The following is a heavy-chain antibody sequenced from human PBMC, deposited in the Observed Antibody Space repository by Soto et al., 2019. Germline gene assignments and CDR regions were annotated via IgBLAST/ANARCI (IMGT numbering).Heavy chain of an antibody. D-gene: IGHD2-15*01. CDR2: INHSGSA. J-gene: IGHJ5*02. Sequence: SETLSLTCAVYGGSFSGYYWSWIRQPPGKGLEWIGEINHSGSANYNPSLKSRVTISVDTSKNQFSLKLSSVTAADTAVYYCARSHGCSGGSCSGWFDPWGQGTLVTVSS. CDR1: GGSFSGYY. CDR3: ARSHGCSGGSCSGWFDP. V-gene: IGHV4-34*01.